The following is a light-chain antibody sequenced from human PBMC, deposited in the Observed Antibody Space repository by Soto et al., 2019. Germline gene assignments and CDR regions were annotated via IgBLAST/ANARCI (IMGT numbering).Light chain of an antibody. CDR3: QQYNSYPLT. J-gene: IGKJ4*01. Sequence: QMSQCPTTLTASVGDRVSITGRASQSISSWLAWYQQKPGKAPKLLIYDASSLESGVPSRFSGSGSGTEFTLTISSLQPDDFATYYCQQYNSYPLTFGGGTKVDIK. CDR2: DAS. V-gene: IGKV1-5*01. CDR1: QSISSW.